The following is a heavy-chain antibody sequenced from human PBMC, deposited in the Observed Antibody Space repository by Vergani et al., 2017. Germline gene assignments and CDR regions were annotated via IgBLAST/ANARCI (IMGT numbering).Heavy chain of an antibody. D-gene: IGHD3-3*01. J-gene: IGHJ5*02. V-gene: IGHV4-34*01. CDR2: INHSGST. CDR3: ARSMGFLEWSTGLIMYNWCDP. CDR1: GGSFSGYY. Sequence: QVQLQQWGAGLLKPSETLSLTCAVYGGSFSGYYWSWIRQPPGKGLEWIGEINHSGSTNYNPSLKSRVTISVDTSKTQFSLKLSSVTAADTAVYYCARSMGFLEWSTGLIMYNWCDPWGQGTLVTVSS.